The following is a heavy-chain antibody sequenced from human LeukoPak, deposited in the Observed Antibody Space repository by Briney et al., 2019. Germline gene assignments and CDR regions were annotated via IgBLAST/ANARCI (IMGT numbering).Heavy chain of an antibody. J-gene: IGHJ6*02. Sequence: PSETLSLTCTVSGGSISSSSYYWGWIRQPPGKGLEWIGSIYYSGSTYYNPSLKSRVTISVDTSKNQFSLKLNSATAADTAVYYCARGFLGLNGGVWGQGTTVTVSS. CDR2: IYYSGST. CDR1: GGSISSSSYY. D-gene: IGHD1-26*01. V-gene: IGHV4-39*01. CDR3: ARGFLGLNGGV.